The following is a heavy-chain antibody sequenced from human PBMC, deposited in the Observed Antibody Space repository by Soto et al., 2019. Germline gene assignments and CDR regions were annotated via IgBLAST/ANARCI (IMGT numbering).Heavy chain of an antibody. Sequence: VASVKVSCKASGGTFSSYAISWVRQAPGQGLEWMGGIIPIFGTANYAQKFQGRVTITADESTSTAYMELSSLRSEDTAVYYCAGVEYSSSSWVYYFDYWGQGTLVTVSS. J-gene: IGHJ4*02. D-gene: IGHD6-6*01. V-gene: IGHV1-69*13. CDR2: IIPIFGTA. CDR1: GGTFSSYA. CDR3: AGVEYSSSSWVYYFDY.